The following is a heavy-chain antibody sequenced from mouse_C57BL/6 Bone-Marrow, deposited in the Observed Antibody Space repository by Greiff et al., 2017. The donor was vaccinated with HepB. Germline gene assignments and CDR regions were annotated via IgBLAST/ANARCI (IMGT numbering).Heavy chain of an antibody. CDR1: GYTFTSYW. Sequence: QVQLQQPGAELVKPGASVKLSCKASGYTFTSYWMQWVKQRPGQGLEWIGEIDPSDSYTNYNQKFKGKATLTVDTSSSTAYMQLSSPTSEDSAVYYCARSATVVATGDYWGQGTTLTVSS. D-gene: IGHD1-1*01. J-gene: IGHJ2*01. V-gene: IGHV1-50*01. CDR3: ARSATVVATGDY. CDR2: IDPSDSYT.